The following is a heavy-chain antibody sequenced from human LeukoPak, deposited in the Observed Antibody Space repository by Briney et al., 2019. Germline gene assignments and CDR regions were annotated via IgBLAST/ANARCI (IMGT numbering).Heavy chain of an antibody. Sequence: SSETLSLTCAVSGDSLTGYYWNWIRQSPGKGLEWIGYISYNGETKYNPSLTSRVTMSVDTSKKQVSLKLKSVTAADTALYYCAREQMNYELEYFDQWGQGTLVTVSS. J-gene: IGHJ4*02. CDR1: GDSLTGYY. D-gene: IGHD1-1*01. CDR3: AREQMNYELEYFDQ. CDR2: ISYNGET. V-gene: IGHV4-59*01.